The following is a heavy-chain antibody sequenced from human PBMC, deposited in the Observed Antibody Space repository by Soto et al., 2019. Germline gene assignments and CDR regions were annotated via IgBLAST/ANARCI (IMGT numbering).Heavy chain of an antibody. D-gene: IGHD3-22*01. Sequence: SETLSLTCTVSGGSIISYYWSWIRQPPGKGLEWIGYIYYSGITNYNPSLESRVTISVDTSKNQFSLKLSSVTAADTAVYYCARHLLLYYYDSSGYYLRDAFDIWGQGTMVTVS. CDR2: IYYSGIT. CDR1: GGSIISYY. CDR3: ARHLLLYYYDSSGYYLRDAFDI. V-gene: IGHV4-59*01. J-gene: IGHJ3*02.